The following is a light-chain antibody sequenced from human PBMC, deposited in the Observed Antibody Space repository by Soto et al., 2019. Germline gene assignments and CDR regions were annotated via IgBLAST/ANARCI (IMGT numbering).Light chain of an antibody. CDR3: QQYHTDWT. CDR2: KAS. Sequence: DIQMPQSPSTLSASVGDRVTITCRASQTIDSWLAWYQQRPGKPPNLLIYKASTLASGVPSRFSGRGSGTEFTLTISSLQADDYATFYCQQYHTDWTFGQGTKVDIK. CDR1: QTIDSW. J-gene: IGKJ1*01. V-gene: IGKV1-5*03.